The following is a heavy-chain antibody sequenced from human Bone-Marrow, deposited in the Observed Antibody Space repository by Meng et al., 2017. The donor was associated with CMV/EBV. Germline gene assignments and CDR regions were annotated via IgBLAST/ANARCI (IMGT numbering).Heavy chain of an antibody. Sequence: GESLKISCAASGFTFDNYGMYRVRQTPGKGLEWVAFIRHDGTNKYYGDSVKGRFTISRDNSKNTVYLQMNSLRPEETAIYYCAKDLLLFGGANAYFDYWGQRTLVAASS. CDR3: AKDLLLFGGANAYFDY. CDR1: GFTFDNYG. CDR2: IRHDGTNK. V-gene: IGHV3-30*02. D-gene: IGHD3-16*01. J-gene: IGHJ4*02.